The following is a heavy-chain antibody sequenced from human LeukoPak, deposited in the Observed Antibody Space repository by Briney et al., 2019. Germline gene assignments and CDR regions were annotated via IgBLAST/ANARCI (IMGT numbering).Heavy chain of an antibody. Sequence: LETLSLTCAVSGDSISNYCWSWIRQPPGKGLEWIGCIYYSGTTYYKPSLKTRVTISVDTSKKQFSLKLSSATAADTAVYYCARVTGYMIEDYFDYWGQGTLVTVSS. D-gene: IGHD3-22*01. CDR3: ARVTGYMIEDYFDY. J-gene: IGHJ4*02. CDR2: IYYSGTT. CDR1: GDSISNYC. V-gene: IGHV4-59*01.